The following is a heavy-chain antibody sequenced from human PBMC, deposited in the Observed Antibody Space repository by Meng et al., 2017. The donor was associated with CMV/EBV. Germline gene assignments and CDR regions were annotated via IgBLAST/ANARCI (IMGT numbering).Heavy chain of an antibody. J-gene: IGHJ4*02. CDR1: GYTFTGYY. V-gene: IGHV1-2*02. D-gene: IGHD3-16*01. CDR2: INPNSGGT. CDR3: ARHYDYDDY. Sequence: QGLVGPSGAGVKKPGASLKVSCNASGYTFTGYYMHWVRQAPGKGLEWMGWINPNSGGTNYAQKFQGRVTMTRDTSISTAYMELSRLRSDDTAVYYCARHYDYDDYWGQGTLVTVSS.